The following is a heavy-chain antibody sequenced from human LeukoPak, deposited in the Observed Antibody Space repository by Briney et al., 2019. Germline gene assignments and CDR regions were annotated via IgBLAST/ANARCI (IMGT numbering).Heavy chain of an antibody. CDR2: ISGSGGST. CDR3: AKTKQGYCSSTSCYDGY. CDR1: GFTFSSYA. D-gene: IGHD2-2*01. V-gene: IGHV3-23*01. Sequence: PGGSLRLSCAASGFTFSSYAMSWVRQAPGKGLEWVSAISGSGGSTYYADSVKGRFTISRVNSKNTLYLQMNSLRAEDTAVYYCAKTKQGYCSSTSCYDGYWGQGTLVTVSS. J-gene: IGHJ4*02.